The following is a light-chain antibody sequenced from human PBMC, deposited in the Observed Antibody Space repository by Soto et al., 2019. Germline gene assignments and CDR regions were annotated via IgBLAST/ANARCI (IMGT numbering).Light chain of an antibody. CDR3: QQRSNWWT. Sequence: EIVLTQSPATLSLSPGERATLSCRASQSVSSYLAWYQQKPGQAPRLLIYDASNRATGIPARFSGSGSGTDFTLTISSLEPEDVAVYCCQQRSNWWTFGQGTKVEIK. CDR1: QSVSSY. V-gene: IGKV3-11*01. J-gene: IGKJ1*01. CDR2: DAS.